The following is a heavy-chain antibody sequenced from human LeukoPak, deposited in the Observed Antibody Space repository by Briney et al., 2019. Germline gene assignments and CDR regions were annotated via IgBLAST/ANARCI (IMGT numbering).Heavy chain of an antibody. CDR2: IRSKAYGGTT. CDR1: GFTFGDYS. Sequence: GGSLRLSCTASGFTFGDYSMSWVRQAPGKGLEWVGFIRSKAYGGTTEYAASVEGRFTISRDDSKSIAYMQMNSLKTEDTAVYYCTSSGVRGYSYGYLGYWGQGTLVTVSS. V-gene: IGHV3-49*04. D-gene: IGHD5-18*01. J-gene: IGHJ4*02. CDR3: TSSGVRGYSYGYLGY.